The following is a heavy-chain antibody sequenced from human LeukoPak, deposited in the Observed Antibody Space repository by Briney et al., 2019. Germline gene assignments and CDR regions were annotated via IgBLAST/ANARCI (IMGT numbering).Heavy chain of an antibody. J-gene: IGHJ4*02. CDR1: GFTFSSYA. CDR2: ISYDGSNK. D-gene: IGHD4-17*01. Sequence: GGSLRLSCAASGFTFSSYAMHWVRQAPGKGLEWVAVISYDGSNKYYGDSVKGRFTISRDNSKNTLYLQMNSLRAEDTAVYYCARGDYGDRGYFDYWGQGTLVTVSS. V-gene: IGHV3-30*04. CDR3: ARGDYGDRGYFDY.